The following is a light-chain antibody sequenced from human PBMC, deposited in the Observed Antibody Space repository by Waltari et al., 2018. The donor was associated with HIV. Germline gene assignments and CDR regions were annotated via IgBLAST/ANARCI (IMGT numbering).Light chain of an antibody. Sequence: DIVVTQSPDSLAVSLGERATIQCKSRQNVFYCSNNKNDLSWDQQKPGQPPKRIIYWASSRQSGVPDRFSGGRCGTDFTLSSSSLQGEDVAVYVWQQTYSIPPPFDGGTKVEIK. CDR1: QNVFYCSNNKND. V-gene: IGKV4-1*01. CDR3: QQTYSIPPP. CDR2: WAS. J-gene: IGKJ4*01.